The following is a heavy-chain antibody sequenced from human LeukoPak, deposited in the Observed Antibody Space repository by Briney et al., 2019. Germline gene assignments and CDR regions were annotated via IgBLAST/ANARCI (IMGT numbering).Heavy chain of an antibody. J-gene: IGHJ3*01. V-gene: IGHV3-15*01. CDR3: TTEGLNAFAV. Sequence: GGSLRLSCAASGFTFINAWMSWVRQAPGKGLEWVGRIKTKTDDGTTDYGAPVKGRFTISRDDSKNTLYLQMSSLKTEDTAVHYCTTEGLNAFAVWGQGTMVTVSS. CDR2: IKTKTDDGTT. CDR1: GFTFINAW.